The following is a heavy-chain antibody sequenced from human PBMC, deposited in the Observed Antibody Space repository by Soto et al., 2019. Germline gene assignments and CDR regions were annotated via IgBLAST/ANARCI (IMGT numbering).Heavy chain of an antibody. J-gene: IGHJ4*02. D-gene: IGHD3-22*01. Sequence: EASVKVSCKASGGTFSSYAISWVRQAPGQGLEWMGGIIPIFGTANYAQKFQGRVTITADESTSTAYMELSSLRSEDTAVYYCARERYYDSSGYYHFDYWGQGTLVTVSS. V-gene: IGHV1-69*13. CDR1: GGTFSSYA. CDR2: IIPIFGTA. CDR3: ARERYYDSSGYYHFDY.